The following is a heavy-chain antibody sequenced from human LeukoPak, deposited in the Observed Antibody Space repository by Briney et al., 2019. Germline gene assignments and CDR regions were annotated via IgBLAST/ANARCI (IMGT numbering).Heavy chain of an antibody. CDR2: IGYDGSNK. D-gene: IGHD6-13*01. Sequence: PGGSLRLSCAASGFTFSSYGMHWVRQAPGKGLEWVAFIGYDGSNKYYADSVKGRFAISRDNSKNTLYLQMNSLRAEDTAVYYCAKDSSSWYTGKLNYFDYWGQGTLVTVSS. CDR1: GFTFSSYG. J-gene: IGHJ4*02. CDR3: AKDSSSWYTGKLNYFDY. V-gene: IGHV3-30*02.